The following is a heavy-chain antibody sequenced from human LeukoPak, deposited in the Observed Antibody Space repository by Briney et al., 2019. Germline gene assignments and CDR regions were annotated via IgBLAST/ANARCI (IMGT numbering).Heavy chain of an antibody. Sequence: GGSLRLSCAASGFTFSSYGMNWVRQAPGKGLEWISYISSSGRTTHYADSVKGRFTISRDNVRNSLYLQMNSLRAEDTAVYYCARSFMPLIVVYFDNWGQGTLVSVSS. V-gene: IGHV3-48*04. J-gene: IGHJ4*02. D-gene: IGHD3-22*01. CDR3: ARSFMPLIVVYFDN. CDR1: GFTFSSYG. CDR2: ISSSGRTT.